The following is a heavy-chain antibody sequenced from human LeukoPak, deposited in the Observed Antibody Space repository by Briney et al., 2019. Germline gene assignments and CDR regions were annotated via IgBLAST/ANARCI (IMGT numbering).Heavy chain of an antibody. Sequence: GGSLRLSCAASGFTVSSNYMSWVRQAPGKGLEWVSVIYSGGSTYYADSVKGRFTISRDNANNTLYLQMNRLRADDTAVYYCTRGGMVATVWGQGTLVTVSS. D-gene: IGHD5-12*01. CDR2: IYSGGST. V-gene: IGHV3-66*01. J-gene: IGHJ4*02. CDR3: TRGGMVATV. CDR1: GFTVSSNY.